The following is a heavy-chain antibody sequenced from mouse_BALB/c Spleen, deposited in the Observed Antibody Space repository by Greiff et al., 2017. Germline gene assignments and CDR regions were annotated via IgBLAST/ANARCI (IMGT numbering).Heavy chain of an antibody. V-gene: IGHV2-2*02. CDR3: ASAYGNYWFAY. J-gene: IGHJ3*01. CDR2: IWSGGST. D-gene: IGHD2-1*01. CDR1: GFSLTSYG. Sequence: QVQLKQSGPGLVQPSQSLSITCTVSGFSLTSYGVHWVRQSPGKGLEWLGVIWSGGSTDYNAAFISRLSISKDNSKSQVFFKMNSLQANDTAIYYCASAYGNYWFAYWGQGTLVTVSA.